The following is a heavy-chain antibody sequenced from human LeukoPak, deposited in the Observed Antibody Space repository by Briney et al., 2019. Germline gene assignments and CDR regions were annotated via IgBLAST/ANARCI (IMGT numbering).Heavy chain of an antibody. CDR2: IYYSEST. CDR3: AKGSGWFDY. J-gene: IGHJ4*02. CDR1: GGSISSYY. Sequence: PSESLSLTCTVSGGSISSYYRSWIRQPPGKGLEWIEYIYYSESTNYNPSRKSRVTISVDTSKNQFSLKLSSVTAADTAVYYCAKGSGWFDYWGQGTLVTVSS. V-gene: IGHV4-59*01. D-gene: IGHD6-19*01.